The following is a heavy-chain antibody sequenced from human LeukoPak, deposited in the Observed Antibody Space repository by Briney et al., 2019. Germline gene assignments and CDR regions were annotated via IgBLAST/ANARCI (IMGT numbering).Heavy chain of an antibody. J-gene: IGHJ6*02. CDR2: IDTSSSYI. CDR1: GFIFSTYD. V-gene: IGHV3-21*01. CDR3: ARFQCSGGGCRIDYFSMEV. D-gene: IGHD2-15*01. Sequence: PGGSLRLSCAASGFIFSTYDMSCVRQAPGKGLEWVSSIDTSSSYIYYADSVRGRFAISRDNAKNSLYLQMNSLRADDTALYYCARFQCSGGGCRIDYFSMEVWGQGTTVTVSS.